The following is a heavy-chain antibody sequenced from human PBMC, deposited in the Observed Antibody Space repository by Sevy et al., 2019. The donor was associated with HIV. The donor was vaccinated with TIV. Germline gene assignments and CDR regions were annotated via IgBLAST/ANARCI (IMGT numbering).Heavy chain of an antibody. CDR3: ARAPPVRSGDDSLDWFDP. D-gene: IGHD5-12*01. Sequence: SETLSLICTVSGGSFSGYHWAWIRQTPGKGLEYIGYIYYSGSTNYNPSLKSRVTISVDTSKNQFSLRLSSVTAADTAVYYCARAPPVRSGDDSLDWFDPWGQGTLVTVSS. CDR1: GGSFSGYH. CDR2: IYYSGST. V-gene: IGHV4-59*01. J-gene: IGHJ5*02.